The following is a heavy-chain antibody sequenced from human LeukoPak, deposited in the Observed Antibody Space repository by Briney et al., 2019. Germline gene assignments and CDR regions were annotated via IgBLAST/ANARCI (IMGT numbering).Heavy chain of an antibody. D-gene: IGHD6-19*01. J-gene: IGHJ4*02. Sequence: SQTLSLTCAISGARVTSNSAAWNWIRQSPSRGLEWLGRTYYRSKWYNDYAVSVKSRITINPDTSKNQFSLQHPSVTSQSTAVYFCAKDGWSGAGTFDYWGQGTLVTVSS. V-gene: IGHV6-1*01. CDR3: AKDGWSGAGTFDY. CDR2: TYYRSKWYN. CDR1: GARVTSNSAA.